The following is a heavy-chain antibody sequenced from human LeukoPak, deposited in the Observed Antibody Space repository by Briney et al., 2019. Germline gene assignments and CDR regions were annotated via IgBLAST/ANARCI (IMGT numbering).Heavy chain of an antibody. CDR2: IAYDGSNQ. D-gene: IGHD5-12*01. V-gene: IGHV3-30*03. CDR1: GFIFDTYG. Sequence: PGRSLRLSCAASGFIFDTYGMLWVRQAPGKGLEWVAVIAYDGSNQYHADSVKGRFTISRDNSKNTLYLQMNSLRAEDTAVYYCASGRATMLTFDYWGQGTLVTVSS. CDR3: ASGRATMLTFDY. J-gene: IGHJ4*02.